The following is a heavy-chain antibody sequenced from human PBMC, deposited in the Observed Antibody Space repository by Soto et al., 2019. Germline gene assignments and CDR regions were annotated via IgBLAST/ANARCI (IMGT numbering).Heavy chain of an antibody. Sequence: GASVKVSCKASGYTFTSYYMHWVRQAPGQGLEWMGIINPSGGSTSYAQKFQGRVTMTRDTSTSTVYMELSSLRSEDTAVYYCARGGNSYGYEVYFDYWGQGTLVTVSS. V-gene: IGHV1-46*01. J-gene: IGHJ4*02. D-gene: IGHD5-18*01. CDR2: INPSGGST. CDR3: ARGGNSYGYEVYFDY. CDR1: GYTFTSYY.